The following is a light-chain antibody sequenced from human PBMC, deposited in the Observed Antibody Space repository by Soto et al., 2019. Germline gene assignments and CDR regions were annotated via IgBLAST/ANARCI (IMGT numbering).Light chain of an antibody. CDR2: KAS. CDR3: QQYKSYSTCGDST. CDR1: QSINSW. V-gene: IGKV1-5*03. J-gene: IGKJ4*01. Sequence: DIQMTQSPSTLSASVGDRVIITCRASQSINSWLAWYQQKPGKPPNLLIYKASTLASGVPSRFSGSGSATEFTLTISSLQPDDAATYYCQQYKSYSTCGDSTFGGGTKVEIK.